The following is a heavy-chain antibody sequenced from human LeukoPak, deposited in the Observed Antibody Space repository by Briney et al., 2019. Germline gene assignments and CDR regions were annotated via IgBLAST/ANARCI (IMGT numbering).Heavy chain of an antibody. CDR2: IYHSGST. V-gene: IGHV4-30-2*01. CDR3: ARLRFLAEDPIGIFDY. CDR1: GGSISSGGYS. Sequence: PSQTLSLTCAVSGGSISSGGYSWSWIRQPPGKGLEWIGNIYHSGSTYYTPSLTSRVTISVDRSKHQFSLKLSSVTAADTAVYYCARLRFLAEDPIGIFDYWGQGTLVTVSS. D-gene: IGHD3-3*01. J-gene: IGHJ4*02.